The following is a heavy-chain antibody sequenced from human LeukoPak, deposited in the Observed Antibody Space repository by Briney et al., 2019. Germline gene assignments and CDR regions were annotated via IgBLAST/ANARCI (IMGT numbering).Heavy chain of an antibody. CDR1: GYTFTGYY. J-gene: IGHJ4*02. D-gene: IGHD5-12*01. Sequence: ASVKVSCKASGYTFTGYYMHWVRQAPGQGLEWMGWIDPNSGGTNYAQKFQGRVTMTRDTSISTAYMELSRLRSDDTAVYYCARDKGWWLPDPLYYFDYWGQGNLVTVSS. V-gene: IGHV1-2*02. CDR2: IDPNSGGT. CDR3: ARDKGWWLPDPLYYFDY.